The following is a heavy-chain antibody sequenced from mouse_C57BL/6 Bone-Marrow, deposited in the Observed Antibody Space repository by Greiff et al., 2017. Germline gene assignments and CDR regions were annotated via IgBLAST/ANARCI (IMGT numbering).Heavy chain of an antibody. CDR3: ARGGYGSFFDY. CDR1: GYTFTNYW. Sequence: VQLVESGAELVRPGTSVKMSCKASGYTFTNYWIGWAKQRPGHGLEWIGDIYPGGGYTNYNEKFKGKATLTADKSSSTAYMQFSSLTSEDSAIYYCARGGYGSFFDYWGQGATLSVSS. V-gene: IGHV1-63*01. CDR2: IYPGGGYT. D-gene: IGHD1-1*01. J-gene: IGHJ2*01.